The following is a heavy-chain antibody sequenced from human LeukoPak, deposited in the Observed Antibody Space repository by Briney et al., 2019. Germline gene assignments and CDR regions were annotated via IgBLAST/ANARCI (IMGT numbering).Heavy chain of an antibody. CDR3: AKDPFYDFWSGYYPRDY. D-gene: IGHD3-3*01. V-gene: IGHV3-23*01. J-gene: IGHJ4*02. CDR2: ISGSGGST. Sequence: GGSLRLSCAASGFTFSSYAMSWVRQAPGKGLEWVSAISGSGGSTYYADSVKGRFTISRDNSKNTLHLQMNSLRAEDTAVYYCAKDPFYDFWSGYYPRDYWGQGTLVTVSS. CDR1: GFTFSSYA.